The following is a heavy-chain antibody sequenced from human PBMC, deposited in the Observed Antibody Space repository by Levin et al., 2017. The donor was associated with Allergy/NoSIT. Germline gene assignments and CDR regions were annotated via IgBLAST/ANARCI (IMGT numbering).Heavy chain of an antibody. CDR3: ARLLRWAGSS. J-gene: IGHJ5*02. D-gene: IGHD3/OR15-3a*01. Sequence: GGSLRLSCAASGFTFTDYYMTWIRQAPGKGLEWVAYISVSGSTINYADSVKGRFTISRDNAKNSLYLQMNSLRAEDTAVYYCARLLRWAGSSWGQGTLVTVSS. V-gene: IGHV3-11*01. CDR1: GFTFTDYY. CDR2: ISVSGSTI.